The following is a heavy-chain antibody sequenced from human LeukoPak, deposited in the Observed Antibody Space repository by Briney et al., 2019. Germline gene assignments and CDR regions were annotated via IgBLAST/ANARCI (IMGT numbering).Heavy chain of an antibody. J-gene: IGHJ4*02. D-gene: IGHD1-26*01. Sequence: ASVKVSCKASGYTFTSYAMHWVRQAPGQRLEWMGWINAGNGNTKYSQEFQGRVTITRDTSASTAYMELSRLRSDDTAVYYCARRARIVGALLGYWGQGTLVTVSS. V-gene: IGHV1-3*01. CDR2: INAGNGNT. CDR3: ARRARIVGALLGY. CDR1: GYTFTSYA.